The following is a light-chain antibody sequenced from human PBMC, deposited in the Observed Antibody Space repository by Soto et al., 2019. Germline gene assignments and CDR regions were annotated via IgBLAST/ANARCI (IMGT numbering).Light chain of an antibody. CDR2: DAS. Sequence: EIVLTQSPATLSLSPGERATLSCRASQSVSSYFAWYQQKPGQAPRLLSYDASNRATGIPARFSGSASRQDFPLTITSLEPEDFAGYDCQQRRNWPLLSFGGGTKVETK. V-gene: IGKV3-11*01. CDR3: QQRRNWPLLS. CDR1: QSVSSY. J-gene: IGKJ4*01.